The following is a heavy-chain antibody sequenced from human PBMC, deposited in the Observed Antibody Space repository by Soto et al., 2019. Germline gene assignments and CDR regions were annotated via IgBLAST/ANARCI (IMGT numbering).Heavy chain of an antibody. D-gene: IGHD2-2*01. CDR2: IYYSGST. J-gene: IGHJ4*02. V-gene: IGHV4-31*03. CDR1: GGSISSGGYY. CDR3: ARVRIVVVPAASYYFDY. Sequence: SETLSLTCTVSGGSISSGGYYWSWIRQHPGKGLEWIGYIYYSGSTYYNPSLKSRVTISVDTSKNQFSLKLSSVTAADTAVYYCARVRIVVVPAASYYFDYWGQGTLVTVSS.